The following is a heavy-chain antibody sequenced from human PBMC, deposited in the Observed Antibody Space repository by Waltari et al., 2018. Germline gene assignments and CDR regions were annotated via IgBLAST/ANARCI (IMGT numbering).Heavy chain of an antibody. V-gene: IGHV3-53*01. CDR2: IDSGGRT. CDR1: GFTVSSHC. J-gene: IGHJ4*02. CDR3: ARDKTGGPHDF. D-gene: IGHD1-26*01. Sequence: EVQLVESGGGLIQPGGSLRLSCAASGFTVSSHCMSWVRQAPGKGLEWVSVIDSGGRTYNADSGKGRFTIYRDDSKNTLYLEVHSLRAEDTAVYYCARDKTGGPHDFWGQGTLVTVSS.